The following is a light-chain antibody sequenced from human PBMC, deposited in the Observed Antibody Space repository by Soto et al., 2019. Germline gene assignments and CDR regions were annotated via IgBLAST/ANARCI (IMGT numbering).Light chain of an antibody. Sequence: DILMSQSPSSRSASVGDRATITCRANQGINDWLAWYQHKPGKAPELLIYAVSYLQSGVPSRFSGSGSGTDFTLTIGSLQPEDFATYFCKQSSAFPLTFGGGTKLDIK. V-gene: IGKV1-12*01. J-gene: IGKJ4*01. CDR3: KQSSAFPLT. CDR1: QGINDW. CDR2: AVS.